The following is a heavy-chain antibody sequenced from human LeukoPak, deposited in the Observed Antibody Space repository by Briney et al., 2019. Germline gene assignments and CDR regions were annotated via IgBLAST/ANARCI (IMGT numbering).Heavy chain of an antibody. V-gene: IGHV1-3*01. D-gene: IGHD3-3*01. CDR1: GYTFSSYA. Sequence: GASVKVSCKASGYTFSSYAMHWVRQAPGQGLEWMGWFNAGDEYSQKLQGRVTMTTDTSTSTAYMELRSLRSDDTAVYYCARTTYDFWSGPDAFDIWGQGTMVTVSS. CDR3: ARTTYDFWSGPDAFDI. J-gene: IGHJ3*02. CDR2: FNAGD.